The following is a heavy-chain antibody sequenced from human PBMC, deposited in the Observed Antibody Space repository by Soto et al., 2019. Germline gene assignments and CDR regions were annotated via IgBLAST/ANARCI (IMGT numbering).Heavy chain of an antibody. Sequence: SETLSLTCAVSGGSISSGGYSWSWIRQPPGKGLEWIGYIYHSGSTYYNPSLKSRVTISVDRSKNQFSLKLSSVNAADTDVSYCARRRSGSHWFDPWGQGTLVTVSS. CDR1: GGSISSGGYS. V-gene: IGHV4-30-2*01. D-gene: IGHD3-10*01. CDR3: ARRRSGSHWFDP. CDR2: IYHSGST. J-gene: IGHJ5*02.